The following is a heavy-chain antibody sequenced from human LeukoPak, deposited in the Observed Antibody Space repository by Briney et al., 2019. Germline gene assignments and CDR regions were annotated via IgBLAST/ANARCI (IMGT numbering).Heavy chain of an antibody. V-gene: IGHV1-2*02. D-gene: IGHD6-19*01. CDR2: IIPNTGGT. CDR3: AREWLIVVTGTGHLDY. Sequence: ASVKVSCKASVYSFSGFYMHCVPQAPGQGLEWMGWIIPNTGGTNYAQKFQGRVTMTRDTTISTAYMELSSLRSDDTAVYYCAREWLIVVTGTGHLDYWGQGTLVTVSS. CDR1: VYSFSGFY. J-gene: IGHJ4*02.